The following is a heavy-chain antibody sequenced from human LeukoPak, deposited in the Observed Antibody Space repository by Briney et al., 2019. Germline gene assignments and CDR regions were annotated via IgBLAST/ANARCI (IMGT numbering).Heavy chain of an antibody. J-gene: IGHJ4*02. V-gene: IGHV3-30*04. Sequence: GGSLRLSCAASGFTFSSYVMHWVRQAPGKGLEWVAIISYDGSNEYYADSVRGRLTISRDNSKNTLYLQMNSLRAEDTAVYYCAKDSAKKYDDYWGQGTLVTVSS. D-gene: IGHD2/OR15-2a*01. CDR3: AKDSAKKYDDY. CDR2: ISYDGSNE. CDR1: GFTFSSYV.